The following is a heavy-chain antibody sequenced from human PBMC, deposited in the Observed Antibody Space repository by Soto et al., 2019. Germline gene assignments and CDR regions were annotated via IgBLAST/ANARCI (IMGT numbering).Heavy chain of an antibody. Sequence: QVQLVQSGAEVKKPGSSVKVSCKASGGTFSSYTISWVRQAPGQGLEWMGRIIPILGIANYAQKFQGRVTITADKSTSTAYMELSSLRSEDTAVYYCARVVHSTIIFGGVSPANYWGQGTLVTVSS. CDR2: IIPILGIA. D-gene: IGHD3-16*01. V-gene: IGHV1-69*02. CDR3: ARVVHSTIIFGGVSPANY. J-gene: IGHJ4*02. CDR1: GGTFSSYT.